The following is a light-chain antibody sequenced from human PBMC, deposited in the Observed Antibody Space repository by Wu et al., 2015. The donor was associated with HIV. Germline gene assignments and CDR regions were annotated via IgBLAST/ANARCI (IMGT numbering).Light chain of an antibody. CDR3: QQYNSYSKT. J-gene: IGKJ1*01. Sequence: DIQMTQSPSSLSASVGDRVTITCRASQSIRNYLNWYQQKPGKAPKLLIYKASSLESGVPSRFSGSGSGTEFTLTISSLQPDDFATYYCQQYNSYSKTFGQGTKVEIK. CDR2: KAS. V-gene: IGKV1-5*03. CDR1: QSIRNY.